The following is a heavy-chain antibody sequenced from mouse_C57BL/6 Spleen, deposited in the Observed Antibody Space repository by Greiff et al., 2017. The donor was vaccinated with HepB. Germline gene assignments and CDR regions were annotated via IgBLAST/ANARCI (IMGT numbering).Heavy chain of an antibody. J-gene: IGHJ3*01. CDR2: ISDGGSYT. CDR1: GFTFSSYA. V-gene: IGHV5-4*01. CDR3: ARGGYYGSKAWFAY. D-gene: IGHD1-1*01. Sequence: EVHLVESGGGLVKPGGSLKLSCAASGFTFSSYAMSWVRQTPEKRLEWVATISDGGSYTYYPDNVKGRFTISRDNAKNNLYLQMSHLKSEDTAMYYCARGGYYGSKAWFAYWGQGTLVTVSA.